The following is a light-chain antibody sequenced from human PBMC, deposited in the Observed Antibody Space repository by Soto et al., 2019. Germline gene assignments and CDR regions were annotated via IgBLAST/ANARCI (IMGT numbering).Light chain of an antibody. CDR3: QQRTDWPPLT. CDR2: DTS. CDR1: QNIDTY. J-gene: IGKJ4*01. Sequence: EIVLTQSPATLSLSPGETATLSCRASQNIDTYLAWYQHKPGQAPRLLMYDTSNRATGTPARFSGSGSGTDFTLTISGLEPEDFEVYYCQQRTDWPPLTFRGGTNLKIK. V-gene: IGKV3-11*01.